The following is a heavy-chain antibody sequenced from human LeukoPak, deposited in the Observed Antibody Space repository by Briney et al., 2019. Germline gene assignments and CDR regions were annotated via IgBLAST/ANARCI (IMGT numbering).Heavy chain of an antibody. Sequence: KPSETLSLTCTVSGGSIRSSSYYWGWIRQPPGKGLEWLANIFYSGSTFYNPSLKSRVTISVDTSQNQFSLKLSSVTAADTAVYYCARLRSGFYFDSWGQGTLVTVSS. CDR3: ARLRSGFYFDS. CDR1: GGSIRSSSYY. J-gene: IGHJ4*02. CDR2: IFYSGST. D-gene: IGHD6-19*01. V-gene: IGHV4-39*01.